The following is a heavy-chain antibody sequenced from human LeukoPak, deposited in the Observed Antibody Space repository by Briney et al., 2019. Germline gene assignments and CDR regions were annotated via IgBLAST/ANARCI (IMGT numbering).Heavy chain of an antibody. CDR1: GFTFSSYE. CDR3: ARDLGDITMVRGDADY. CDR2: ISSSGSTI. V-gene: IGHV3-48*03. D-gene: IGHD3-10*01. Sequence: GGSLRLSCAASGFTFSSYEMNWVRLAPGKGLEWVSYISSSGSTIYYADSVKGRFTISRDNAKNSLYLQMNSLRAEDTAVYYCARDLGDITMVRGDADYWGQGTLVTVSS. J-gene: IGHJ4*02.